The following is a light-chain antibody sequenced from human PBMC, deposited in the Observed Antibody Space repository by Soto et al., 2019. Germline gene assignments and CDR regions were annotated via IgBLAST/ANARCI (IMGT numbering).Light chain of an antibody. J-gene: IGKJ1*01. V-gene: IGKV4-1*01. CDR2: WAS. CDR3: QQYYSTPPTWT. CDR1: QSVLYSSNNKNY. Sequence: DIVMTQSPDSLAVSLGERATINCKSSQSVLYSSNNKNYLAWYQQKPGQPPKLLIYWASTRESGVPDRFRGRGAGTDFTLTISRLQAEDVAVYYCQQYYSTPPTWTFGQGTKVEIK.